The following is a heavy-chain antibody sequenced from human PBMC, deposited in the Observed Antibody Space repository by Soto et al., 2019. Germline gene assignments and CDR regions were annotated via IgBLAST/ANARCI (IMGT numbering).Heavy chain of an antibody. CDR1: GSTFSSYG. CDR3: AKGSSSVYYYYYGIDV. V-gene: IGHV3-30*18. CDR2: MSYDGSNK. J-gene: IGHJ6*02. D-gene: IGHD6-6*01. Sequence: GGSLRLFCAASGSTFSSYGMHWVRQAPGKGLEWVAVMSYDGSNKYYADSVKGRFTISRDNSKNTLYLQMNSLRAEDTAVYYCAKGSSSVYYYYYGIDVWGQGTTVTVSS.